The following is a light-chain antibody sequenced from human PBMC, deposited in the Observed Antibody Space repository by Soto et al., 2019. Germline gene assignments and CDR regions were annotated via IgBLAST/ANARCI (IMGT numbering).Light chain of an antibody. CDR2: GNS. V-gene: IGLV1-40*01. CDR3: QSYDSSLNGWV. J-gene: IGLJ3*02. Sequence: QSVLTQPPSVSGAPGQRVTISCTGSSSNIGAGYNVHWYQQLPGTAPKLLIYGNSNRPSGVPDRFSGSQSGTSASLAITGLQAEDEADYYCQSYDSSLNGWVFGGGTKVTVL. CDR1: SSNIGAGYN.